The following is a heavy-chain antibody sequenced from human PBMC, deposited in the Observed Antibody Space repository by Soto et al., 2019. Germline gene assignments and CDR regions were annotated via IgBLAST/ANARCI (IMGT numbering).Heavy chain of an antibody. CDR1: GGSIGSYY. D-gene: IGHD6-19*01. J-gene: IGHJ4*02. V-gene: IGHV4-59*01. CDR2: IYYDGIT. CDR3: ARALFHSIGRPL. Sequence: SETLSLTCTVSGGSIGSYYWSWVRQPPGKGLEWIGYIYYDGITNYNPSLKSRVAISVDTSKNQFSLNLRSLTAADTAVYYCARALFHSIGRPLRAQRTLVTVSS.